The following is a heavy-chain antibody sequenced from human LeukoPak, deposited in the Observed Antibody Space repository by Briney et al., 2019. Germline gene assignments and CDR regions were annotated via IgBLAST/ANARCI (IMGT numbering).Heavy chain of an antibody. D-gene: IGHD5-12*01. CDR2: IYHSGST. Sequence: SETLSLTCTVSGYSISSGYYWGWIRQPPGKGLEWIGSIYHSGSTYYNPSLKSRVTISVDTSKNQFSLKLSSVTAADTAVYYCARDSGYDRVDYWGQGTLVTVSS. V-gene: IGHV4-38-2*02. CDR3: ARDSGYDRVDY. J-gene: IGHJ4*02. CDR1: GYSISSGYY.